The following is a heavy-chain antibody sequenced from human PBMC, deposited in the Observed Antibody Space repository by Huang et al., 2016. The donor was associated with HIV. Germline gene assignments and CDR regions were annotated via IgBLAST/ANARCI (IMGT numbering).Heavy chain of an antibody. D-gene: IGHD1-1*01. Sequence: QVQLQQWGAGLLKPSEILSLTCAVYGGSFSGYYWSWIRQSPGKGLEWIGESNHSGSTNYNPALKSRLTISVDTSKNQFSLKLSSVTAADTAVYYCARERMMSWLDDHDAFDIWGQGTMVTVSS. CDR2: SNHSGST. J-gene: IGHJ3*02. CDR1: GGSFSGYY. V-gene: IGHV4-34*01. CDR3: ARERMMSWLDDHDAFDI.